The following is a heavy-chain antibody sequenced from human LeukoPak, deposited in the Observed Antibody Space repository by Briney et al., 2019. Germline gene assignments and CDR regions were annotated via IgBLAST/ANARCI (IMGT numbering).Heavy chain of an antibody. V-gene: IGHV1-18*01. Sequence: GASVKVSCKASGYTFTNYGISWVRQAPGQGLEWMGWISAYNGHTKYAQKFQGRVTMTTDTSTSTAYMELRSLRSDDTAVYYCARDQISSSGWWLLSPAFDYWGQGTLVTVSS. J-gene: IGHJ4*02. CDR3: ARDQISSSGWWLLSPAFDY. D-gene: IGHD6-19*01. CDR1: GYTFTNYG. CDR2: ISAYNGHT.